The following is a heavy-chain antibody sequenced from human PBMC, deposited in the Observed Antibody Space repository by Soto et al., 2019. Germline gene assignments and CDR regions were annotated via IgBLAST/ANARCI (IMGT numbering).Heavy chain of an antibody. J-gene: IGHJ6*02. V-gene: IGHV1-69*13. CDR2: IIPIFGTA. Sequence: ASVKVSCKASGGTFSSYAISWVRQAPGQGLEWMGGIIPIFGTANYAQKFQGRVTTTADESTSTAYMELSSLRSEDTAVYYCARVRTKYYYDSSGPNYYYYYGMDVWGQGTTVTVSS. D-gene: IGHD3-22*01. CDR1: GGTFSSYA. CDR3: ARVRTKYYYDSSGPNYYYYYGMDV.